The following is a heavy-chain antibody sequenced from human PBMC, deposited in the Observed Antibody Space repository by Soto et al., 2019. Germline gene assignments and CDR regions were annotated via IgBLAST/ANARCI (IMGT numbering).Heavy chain of an antibody. CDR3: ARDGIAAAGNRGMDV. Sequence: SVKVSCKASGGTFSSYAISWVRQAPGQGLEWMGGIIPIFGTANYAQKFQGRVTITADKSTSTAYMELSSLRSEDTAVYYCARDGIAAAGNRGMDVWRQGTTVTVSS. V-gene: IGHV1-69*06. CDR2: IIPIFGTA. CDR1: GGTFSSYA. D-gene: IGHD6-13*01. J-gene: IGHJ6*02.